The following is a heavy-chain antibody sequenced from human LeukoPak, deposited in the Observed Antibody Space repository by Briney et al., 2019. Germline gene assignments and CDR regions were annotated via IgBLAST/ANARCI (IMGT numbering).Heavy chain of an antibody. V-gene: IGHV3-23*01. D-gene: IGHD3-10*01. CDR1: GFTFSSYG. CDR2: ISGSGGST. Sequence: PGGSLRLSCAASGFTFSSYGMSWVRQAPGKGLEWVSAISGSGGSTYYADSVKGRFTISRDNSKNTLYLQMNSLRAEDTAVYYCAKDGITMVRGVVSYYYYYYMDVWGKGTTVTISS. CDR3: AKDGITMVRGVVSYYYYYYMDV. J-gene: IGHJ6*03.